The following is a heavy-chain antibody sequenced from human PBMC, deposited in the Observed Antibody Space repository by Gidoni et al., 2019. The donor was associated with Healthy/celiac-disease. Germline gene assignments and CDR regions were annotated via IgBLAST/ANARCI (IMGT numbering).Heavy chain of an antibody. D-gene: IGHD3-22*01. V-gene: IGHV3-21*01. J-gene: IGHJ4*02. Sequence: EVQLVESGGGLVKPGGSLRLSCAASGFTFSSYSMNWVRQAPGKGLEWVSSISSSSSYIYYADSVKGRFTISRDNAKNSLYLQMNSLRAEDTAVYYCARDLDSSGYKVYYFDYWGQGTLVTVSS. CDR1: GFTFSSYS. CDR2: ISSSSSYI. CDR3: ARDLDSSGYKVYYFDY.